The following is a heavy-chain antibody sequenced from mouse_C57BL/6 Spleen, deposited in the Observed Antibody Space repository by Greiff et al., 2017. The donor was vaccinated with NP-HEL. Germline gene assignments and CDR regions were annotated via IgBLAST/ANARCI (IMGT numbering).Heavy chain of an antibody. CDR1: GFTFSDYG. CDR3: ANDYDGVYYAMDY. J-gene: IGHJ4*01. D-gene: IGHD2-4*01. CDR2: ISSGSSTI. V-gene: IGHV5-17*01. Sequence: EVQLVESGGGLVKPGGSLKLSCAASGFTFSDYGMHWVRQAPEKGLEWVAYISSGSSTIYYADTVKGRFTISRDNAKNTLFLQMTSLRSEDTAMYYCANDYDGVYYAMDYWGQGTSVTVSS.